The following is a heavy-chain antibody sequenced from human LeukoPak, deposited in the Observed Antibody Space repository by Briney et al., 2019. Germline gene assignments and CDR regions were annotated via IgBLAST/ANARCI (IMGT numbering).Heavy chain of an antibody. CDR1: GFSFSNYG. CDR3: AKSGYNRFDY. Sequence: GGTQRLACAASGFSFSNYGMNWVRQAPGKGLEWVSGITGNGATTYYADSVKGRFTISRDNSRNTVYLQMNSLIAEDTAVYYCAKSGYNRFDYWGQGTRVTVSS. J-gene: IGHJ4*02. D-gene: IGHD5-24*01. V-gene: IGHV3-23*01. CDR2: ITGNGATT.